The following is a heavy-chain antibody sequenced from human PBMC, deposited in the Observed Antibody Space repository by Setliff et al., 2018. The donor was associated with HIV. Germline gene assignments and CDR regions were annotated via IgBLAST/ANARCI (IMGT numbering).Heavy chain of an antibody. Sequence: GASVKVSCKVSGYSLTELSMHWVRQAPGKGLEWMGGFDPDDGATVYAQQFQGRVTMTEDTSTDTAYMELTSLRSEDTAMYYCAPVSSGWFDPWGQGTLVTVSS. CDR2: FDPDDGAT. J-gene: IGHJ5*02. CDR1: GYSLTELS. D-gene: IGHD6-25*01. V-gene: IGHV1-24*01. CDR3: APVSSGWFDP.